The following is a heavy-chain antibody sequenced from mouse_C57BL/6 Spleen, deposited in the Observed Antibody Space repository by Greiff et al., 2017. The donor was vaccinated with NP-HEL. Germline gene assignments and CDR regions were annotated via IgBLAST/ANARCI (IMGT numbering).Heavy chain of an antibody. CDR1: GYSITSGYY. CDR3: ARGSSWYFDV. CDR2: ISYDGSN. Sequence: EVHLVESGPGLVKPSQSLSLTCSVTGYSITSGYYWNWIRQFPGNKLEWMGYISYDGSNNYNPSLKNRISITRDTSKNQFFLKLNSVTTEDTATYYCARGSSWYFDVWGTGTTVTVSS. D-gene: IGHD1-1*01. J-gene: IGHJ1*03. V-gene: IGHV3-6*01.